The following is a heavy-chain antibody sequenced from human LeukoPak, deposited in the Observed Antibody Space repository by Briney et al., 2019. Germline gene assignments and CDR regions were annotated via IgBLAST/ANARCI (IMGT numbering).Heavy chain of an antibody. Sequence: PGGSLRLSCAASGFTFSNAWMSWVRQAPGKGLEWVGRIKSKTDGGTTDYAAPVKGRFTISRDDSKNTLYLQMNSLKTEDTAVYYCTTDLPLSLSGSGRRRPRDYWGQGTLVTVSS. J-gene: IGHJ4*02. CDR2: IKSKTDGGTT. V-gene: IGHV3-15*01. CDR1: GFTFSNAW. D-gene: IGHD3-10*01. CDR3: TTDLPLSLSGSGRRRPRDY.